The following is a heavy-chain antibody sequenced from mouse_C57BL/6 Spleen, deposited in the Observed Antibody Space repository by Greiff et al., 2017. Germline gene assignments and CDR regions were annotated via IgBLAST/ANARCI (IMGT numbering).Heavy chain of an antibody. V-gene: IGHV5-16*01. Sequence: EVKLMESEGGLVQPGSSMKLSCTASGFTFSDYYMAWVRQVPEKGLEWVANINYDGSSTYYLDSLKSRFIISRDNAKNILYLQMSSLKSEDTATYYCAREYGSSFYWYFDVWGTGTTVTVSS. CDR1: GFTFSDYY. CDR2: INYDGSST. J-gene: IGHJ1*03. CDR3: AREYGSSFYWYFDV. D-gene: IGHD1-1*01.